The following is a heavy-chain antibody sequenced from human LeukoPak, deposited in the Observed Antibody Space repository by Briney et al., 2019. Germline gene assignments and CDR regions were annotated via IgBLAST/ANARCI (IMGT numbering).Heavy chain of an antibody. V-gene: IGHV4-61*02. CDR1: GGSISSGSYY. Sequence: SQTLSLTCTVSGGSISSGSYYWSWIRQPAGKGLEWIGRIYTSGSTNYNPSLKSRVTISVDTSKNQFSLKLSSVTAADTAVYYCARGPNQSSIAARGWFDPWGQGTLVTVSS. J-gene: IGHJ5*02. CDR2: IYTSGST. CDR3: ARGPNQSSIAARGWFDP. D-gene: IGHD6-6*01.